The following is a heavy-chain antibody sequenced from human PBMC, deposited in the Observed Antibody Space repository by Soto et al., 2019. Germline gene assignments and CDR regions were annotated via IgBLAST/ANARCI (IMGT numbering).Heavy chain of an antibody. CDR1: GFTFSSYS. J-gene: IGHJ4*02. D-gene: IGHD6-13*01. Sequence: GGSLRLSCAASGFTFSSYSMNWVRQAPGKGLEWVSSISSSSSYIYYADSVKGRFTISRDNAKNSLYLQMNSLRAEDTAVYYCARLRGAAGTSDFDYWGQGTLVTVSS. CDR2: ISSSSSYI. CDR3: ARLRGAAGTSDFDY. V-gene: IGHV3-21*01.